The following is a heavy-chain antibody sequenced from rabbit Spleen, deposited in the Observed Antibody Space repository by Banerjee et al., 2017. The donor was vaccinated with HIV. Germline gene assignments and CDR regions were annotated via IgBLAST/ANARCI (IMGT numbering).Heavy chain of an antibody. J-gene: IGHJ6*01. CDR3: ARDTGSSFSNYGMDL. Sequence: QSLEESGGGLVKPGASLTLTCKASGFSFNSGDDMCWVRQAPGKGLEWIGCIYAGIGTTYYASWAKGRFTISKTSSTTVTLQMTRLTAADTATYFCARDTGSSFSNYGMDLWGPGTLVTVS. V-gene: IGHV1S40*01. CDR2: IYAGIGTT. D-gene: IGHD8-1*01. CDR1: GFSFNSGDD.